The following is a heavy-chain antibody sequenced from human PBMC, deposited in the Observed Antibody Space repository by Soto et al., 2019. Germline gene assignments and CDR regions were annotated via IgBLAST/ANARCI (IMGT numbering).Heavy chain of an antibody. D-gene: IGHD1-20*01. CDR1: GYSFTNYW. J-gene: IGHJ4*02. Sequence: ESLKISCKGSGYSFTNYWIGWVRQMPGKGLEWMGINYPGDSDTRYSPSFKSQVNISADKSISTAYLQWSSLKASDSAMYYCARSRITGSTWTFDYWGQETLVTVSS. V-gene: IGHV5-51*01. CDR3: ARSRITGSTWTFDY. CDR2: NYPGDSDT.